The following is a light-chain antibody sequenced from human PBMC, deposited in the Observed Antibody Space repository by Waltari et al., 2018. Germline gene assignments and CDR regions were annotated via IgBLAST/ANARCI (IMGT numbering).Light chain of an antibody. J-gene: IGLJ2*01. CDR1: RGDVGGYDY. V-gene: IGLV2-14*03. Sequence: QSVLTQPASVSGSPGQSITISCTGTRGDVGGYDYVSWYQQQPGKAPKLMIYDVKNRPSGFSNRFSGSNSGDTASLTISGLQAEDEADYYCSSYAVTATLLFGGGTTLTVL. CDR3: SSYAVTATLL. CDR2: DVK.